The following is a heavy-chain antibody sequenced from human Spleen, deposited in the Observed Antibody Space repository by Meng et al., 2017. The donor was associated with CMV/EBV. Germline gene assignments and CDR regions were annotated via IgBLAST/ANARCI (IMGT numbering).Heavy chain of an antibody. J-gene: IGHJ4*02. D-gene: IGHD3-10*01. Sequence: TGSGGAIRARRQCWGWVRRPTGKGRRWIEGVYHSGRTSYNTYIKRRVTISIDTCKNPFSMKMTYVTTADTDVYYWASGLMWFGHFWGQGLLVTVSS. CDR3: ASGLMWFGHF. V-gene: IGHV4-39*07. CDR2: VYHSGRT. CDR1: GGAIRARRQC.